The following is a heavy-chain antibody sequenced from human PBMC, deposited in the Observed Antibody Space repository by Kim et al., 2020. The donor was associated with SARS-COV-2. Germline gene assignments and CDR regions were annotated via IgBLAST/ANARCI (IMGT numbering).Heavy chain of an antibody. CDR2: ISTYNGNT. CDR1: GYTFTKYG. D-gene: IGHD1-26*01. J-gene: IGHJ4*02. V-gene: IGHV1-18*01. CDR3: ARDQGGTSIVGAFDY. Sequence: ASVKVSCKASGYTFTKYGISWVRQAPGQGPEWMGWISTYNGNTNYAQKLQGRVTMTSDTSTTTAYMELRSLRSDDTAVYYCARDQGGTSIVGAFDYWGQGTLVTVSS.